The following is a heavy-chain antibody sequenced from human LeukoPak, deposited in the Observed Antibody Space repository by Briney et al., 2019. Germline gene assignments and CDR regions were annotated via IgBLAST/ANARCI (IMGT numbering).Heavy chain of an antibody. CDR3: ARDREVGATGYYFDY. D-gene: IGHD1-26*01. CDR2: IYYSGST. J-gene: IGHJ4*02. Sequence: PSETLSLTCTVSGDSISSSSSYWGWIRQPPGEGLEWIGSIYYSGSTYYNTSLKSRVTISVDTSKNHFSLRLSSVTAADTAVYYCARDREVGATGYYFDYWGQGTLVTVSS. V-gene: IGHV4-39*02. CDR1: GDSISSSSSY.